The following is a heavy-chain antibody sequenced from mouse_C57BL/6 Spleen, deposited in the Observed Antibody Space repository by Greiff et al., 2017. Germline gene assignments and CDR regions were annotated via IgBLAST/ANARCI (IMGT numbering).Heavy chain of an antibody. CDR3: ARETAQASFAY. CDR2: IRNKANGYTT. J-gene: IGHJ3*01. Sequence: EVMLVESGGGLVQPGGSLSLSCAASGFTFTDYYMSWVRQPPGKALEWLGFIRNKANGYTTEYSASVKGRFTISRDNSQSILYLQMNALRAEDSATYYCARETAQASFAYWGQGTLVTVSA. CDR1: GFTFTDYY. V-gene: IGHV7-3*01. D-gene: IGHD3-2*02.